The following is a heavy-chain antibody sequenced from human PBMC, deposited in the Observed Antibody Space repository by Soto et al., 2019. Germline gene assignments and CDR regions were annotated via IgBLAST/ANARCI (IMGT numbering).Heavy chain of an antibody. Sequence: QVQLQESGPGLVKPSETLSLTCTVSGGSISSYYWSWIRQPPGKGLEWIGYIYYSGSTNYNPSLKSRVTISVDTSKNQFSLKLSSVTAADTAVYYCARFYLVIRSGSTHAPFDYWGQGTLVTVSS. J-gene: IGHJ4*02. V-gene: IGHV4-59*08. CDR1: GGSISSYY. CDR2: IYYSGST. CDR3: ARFYLVIRSGSTHAPFDY. D-gene: IGHD6-19*01.